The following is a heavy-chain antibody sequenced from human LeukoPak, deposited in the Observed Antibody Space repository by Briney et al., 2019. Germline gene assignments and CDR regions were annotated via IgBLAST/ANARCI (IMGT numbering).Heavy chain of an antibody. D-gene: IGHD6-19*01. CDR1: GFTFSSYS. V-gene: IGHV3-21*01. Sequence: PGGSLRLSCAASGFTFSSYSMNWVRQAPGKGVEWVSSISSSSSYIYYADSVKGRFAISRDNAKNSLYLQMNSLRAEDTAVYYCARVPGIAVAGGFDYWGQGTLVTVSS. CDR3: ARVPGIAVAGGFDY. J-gene: IGHJ4*02. CDR2: ISSSSSYI.